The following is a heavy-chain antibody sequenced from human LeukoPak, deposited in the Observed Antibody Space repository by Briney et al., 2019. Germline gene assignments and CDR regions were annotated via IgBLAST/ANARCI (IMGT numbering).Heavy chain of an antibody. D-gene: IGHD6-13*01. CDR3: ARGLAAPDY. V-gene: IGHV3-7*03. CDR2: IKKDGSEK. Sequence: QPGGSLRLSCAASEFTFNRYWMSWVRQAPGKGLEWVPNIKKDGSEKYYVDSVKGRFTISRDNAKNSVHLQMNSLRAEDTAVYYCARGLAAPDYWGQGTLVTVSS. CDR1: EFTFNRYW. J-gene: IGHJ4*02.